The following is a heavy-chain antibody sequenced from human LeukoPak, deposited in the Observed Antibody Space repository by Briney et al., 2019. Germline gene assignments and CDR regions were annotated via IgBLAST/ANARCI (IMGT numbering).Heavy chain of an antibody. V-gene: IGHV4-39*01. D-gene: IGHD3-10*01. J-gene: IGHJ4*02. Sequence: SETASLTCTVSGGIISSSSYYWGWVRQPPGKGLEWIGSIYYNGNTYYKPSLKRRVTISIDTSKNQFSLMLSSVTAVDTAMYYCARLPLWFGEIPPYYFDYWGQGTLVTVSS. CDR1: GGIISSSSYY. CDR2: IYYNGNT. CDR3: ARLPLWFGEIPPYYFDY.